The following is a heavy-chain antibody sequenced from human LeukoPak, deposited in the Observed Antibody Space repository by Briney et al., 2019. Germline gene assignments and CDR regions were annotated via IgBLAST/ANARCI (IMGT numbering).Heavy chain of an antibody. CDR2: INWNGGST. D-gene: IGHD3-22*01. J-gene: IGHJ4*02. V-gene: IGHV3-20*04. Sequence: GGSLRLSCAASGFTFDDYGMSWVRQAPGKGLEWVSGINWNGGSTGYADSVKGRFTISRDNAKNSLYLQMNSLRAEDTALYYCARETARYYYDSIGYPDYWGQGTLVTVSS. CDR1: GFTFDDYG. CDR3: ARETARYYYDSIGYPDY.